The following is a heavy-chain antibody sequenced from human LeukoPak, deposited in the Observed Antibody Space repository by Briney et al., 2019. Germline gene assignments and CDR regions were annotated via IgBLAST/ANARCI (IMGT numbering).Heavy chain of an antibody. Sequence: SETLSLTCTVSGVSISSYYWSWLRQPAGKGLEWIGRIYTSGSTNYNPSLKSRVTMSVDTSKNQFSLKLSSVTAADTAVYYCAVGYSGSYYDFDYWGQGTLVTVSS. J-gene: IGHJ4*02. CDR2: IYTSGST. CDR1: GVSISSYY. CDR3: AVGYSGSYYDFDY. D-gene: IGHD1-26*01. V-gene: IGHV4-4*07.